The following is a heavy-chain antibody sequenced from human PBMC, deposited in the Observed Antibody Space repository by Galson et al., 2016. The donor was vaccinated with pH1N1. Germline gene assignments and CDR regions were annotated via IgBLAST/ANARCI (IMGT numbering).Heavy chain of an antibody. CDR3: ARDRGDEDNLPQLWLDY. CDR2: INPSDTTT. Sequence: SVKVSCKASGHTFSSYYIHWVRQAPGQGLEWMGIINPSDTTTTYAQRFQARVTMTWDTSTNTVYLELSSLRSEDTAVYYCARDRGDEDNLPQLWLDYWGQGTLVTVSS. J-gene: IGHJ4*02. CDR1: GHTFSSYY. D-gene: IGHD5-24*01. V-gene: IGHV1-46*01.